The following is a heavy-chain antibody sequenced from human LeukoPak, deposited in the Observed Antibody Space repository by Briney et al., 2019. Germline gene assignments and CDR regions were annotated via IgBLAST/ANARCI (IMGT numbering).Heavy chain of an antibody. V-gene: IGHV1-18*01. CDR3: ARGARDTYDSSGYYDP. Sequence: ASVEVSCKASGYTFTSYGISWVRQAPGQGLEWMGWISAYNGNTNYAQKLQGRVTMTTDTSTSTAYMELRSLRSDDTAVYYCARGARDTYDSSGYYDPWGQGTLVTVSS. CDR1: GYTFTSYG. D-gene: IGHD3-22*01. J-gene: IGHJ5*02. CDR2: ISAYNGNT.